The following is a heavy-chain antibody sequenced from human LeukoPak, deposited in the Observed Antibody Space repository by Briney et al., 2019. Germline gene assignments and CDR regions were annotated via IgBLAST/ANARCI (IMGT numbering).Heavy chain of an antibody. CDR3: ARFRGGSGSPYYYYYMDV. CDR1: GYTFSSYI. CDR2: IFTYNGNT. Sequence: ASVKVSCKASGYTFSSYIITWVRQAPGQGLEGMGLIFTYNGNTNYAQKLQGRVTMTTDTSTSTAYMELRSLRSDDTAVYYCARFRGGSGSPYYYYYMDVWGKGTTVTISS. V-gene: IGHV1-18*01. D-gene: IGHD3-10*01. J-gene: IGHJ6*03.